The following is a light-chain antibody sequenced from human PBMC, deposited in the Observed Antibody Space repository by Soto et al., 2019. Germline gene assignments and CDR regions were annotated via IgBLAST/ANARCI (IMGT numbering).Light chain of an antibody. CDR1: QRVSSSY. V-gene: IGKV3-20*01. CDR2: GAS. Sequence: EIVLTQSPGTLSLSPGERATLSCRASQRVSSSYLAWYQQQPGQATRLLIYGASSSATSIPGRFSGRWSGTYSTLIISRLEPDDLAVYYCQQCGSSPFTFGPGTKVDIK. CDR3: QQCGSSPFT. J-gene: IGKJ3*01.